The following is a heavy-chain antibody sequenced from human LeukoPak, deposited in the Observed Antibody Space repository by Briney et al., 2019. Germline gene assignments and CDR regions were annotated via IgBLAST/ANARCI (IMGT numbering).Heavy chain of an antibody. CDR2: FDPEDGET. CDR1: GYTLTELS. CDR3: ATDEVDY. V-gene: IGHV1-24*01. Sequence: GASVXXXXXXSGYTLTELSXXXXRXAXGKGLEWMGVFDPEDGETIYAQKFQGRVTMTEDTSTDTAYMELSSLRSEDTAVYYCATDEVDYWGQGTLVTVSS. J-gene: IGHJ4*02.